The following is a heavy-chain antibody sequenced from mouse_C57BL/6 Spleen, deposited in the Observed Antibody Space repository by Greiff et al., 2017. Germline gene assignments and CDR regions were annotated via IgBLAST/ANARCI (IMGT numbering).Heavy chain of an antibody. CDR2: ISSGSSTI. J-gene: IGHJ4*01. CDR3: ARHGNYVGDYAMDY. D-gene: IGHD2-1*01. CDR1: GFTFSDYG. Sequence: EVKVEESGGGLVKPGGSLKLSCAASGFTFSDYGMHWVRQAPEKGLEWVAYISSGSSTIYYADTVKGRFTISRDNAKNTLFLKMTSLRSEDTAMYYCARHGNYVGDYAMDYWGQGTSVTVSS. V-gene: IGHV5-17*01.